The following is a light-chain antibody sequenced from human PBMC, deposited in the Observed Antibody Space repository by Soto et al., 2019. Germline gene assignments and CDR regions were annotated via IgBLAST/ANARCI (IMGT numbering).Light chain of an antibody. Sequence: DIEISQSPPSLSASVGDRVSITCRASQSVSSYLSWYQQKPGKAPKLLIYGASYLQNGVPSRFSGSGSGTDFTLTISSLQAEDFATYYCQQNYSPPLTFGGGTKVDIK. J-gene: IGKJ4*01. V-gene: IGKV1-39*01. CDR3: QQNYSPPLT. CDR2: GAS. CDR1: QSVSSY.